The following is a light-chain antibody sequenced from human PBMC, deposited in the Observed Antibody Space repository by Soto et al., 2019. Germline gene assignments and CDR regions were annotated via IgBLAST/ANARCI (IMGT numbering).Light chain of an antibody. CDR2: LNSDGSH. CDR3: QTWGTGIHYV. Sequence: QPVLTQSPSASASLGASVTLTCTLSRGHSSYAIAWHQQQPEKGPRYLMKLNSDGSHSKGDGIPDRFSGSSSGAERYLTISSLKSEDEADYYCQTWGTGIHYVFGTGTKVTVL. V-gene: IGLV4-69*01. CDR1: RGHSSYA. J-gene: IGLJ1*01.